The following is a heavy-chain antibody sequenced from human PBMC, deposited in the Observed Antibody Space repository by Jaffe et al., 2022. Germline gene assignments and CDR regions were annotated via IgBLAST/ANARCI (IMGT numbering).Heavy chain of an antibody. D-gene: IGHD3-16*01. CDR2: ISGSGGST. J-gene: IGHJ4*02. V-gene: IGHV3-23*01. CDR3: AKEDLMITFGGANAPFDY. CDR1: GFTFSSYA. Sequence: EVQLLESGGGLVQPGGSLRLSCAASGFTFSSYAMSWVRQAPGKGLEWVSAISGSGGSTYYADSVKGRFTISRDNSKNTLYLQMNSLRAEDTAVYYCAKEDLMITFGGANAPFDYWGQGTLVTVSS.